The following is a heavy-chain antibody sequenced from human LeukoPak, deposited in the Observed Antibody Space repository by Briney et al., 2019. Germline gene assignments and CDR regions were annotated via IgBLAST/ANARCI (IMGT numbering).Heavy chain of an antibody. D-gene: IGHD6-19*01. J-gene: IGHJ1*01. CDR1: GGSFSGYY. V-gene: IGHV4-34*01. CDR3: ARRWLVLRYFQH. Sequence: SETLSLTCAVYGGSFSGYYWSWIRQPPGKGLEWIGEINHSGSTNYNPSLKSRVTISVDTSKNQFSLKLSSVTAADTAVYYRARRWLVLRYFQHWGQGTLVTVSS. CDR2: INHSGST.